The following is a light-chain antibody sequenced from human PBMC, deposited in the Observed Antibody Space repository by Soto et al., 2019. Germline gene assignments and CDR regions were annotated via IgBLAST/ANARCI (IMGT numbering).Light chain of an antibody. CDR2: DAS. J-gene: IGKJ2*01. CDR3: QQRSNWPPYT. CDR1: QSVSSY. Sequence: EIVLTQSPATLSLSPGERATLSCRASQSVSSYLAWYQQKPGQAPRLLIYDASNRATGIPARFSGSGSGTDXXLTISXLEPXXFAIYYCQQRSNWPPYTFGQGTKLEIK. V-gene: IGKV3-11*01.